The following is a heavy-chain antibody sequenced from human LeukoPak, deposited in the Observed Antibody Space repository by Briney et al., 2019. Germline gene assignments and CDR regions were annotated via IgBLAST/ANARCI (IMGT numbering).Heavy chain of an antibody. CDR3: ARDPYEQQLVGY. D-gene: IGHD6-13*01. J-gene: IGHJ4*02. CDR1: GYTFTGYH. CDR2: INPNSGGT. V-gene: IGHV1-2*02. Sequence: ASVKVSCKASGYTFTGYHMHWVRQAPGQGLEWMGWINPNSGGTNYAQKFQGRVTMTRDTSISTAYMELSRLRSDDTAVYYCARDPYEQQLVGYWGQGTLVTVSS.